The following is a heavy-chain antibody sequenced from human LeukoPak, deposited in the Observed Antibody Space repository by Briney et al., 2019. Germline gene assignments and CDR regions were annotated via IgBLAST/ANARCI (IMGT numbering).Heavy chain of an antibody. V-gene: IGHV1-18*04. CDR3: AYTSGWFGGDY. CDR1: GYTFTGYY. D-gene: IGHD3-10*01. J-gene: IGHJ4*02. Sequence: ASVKVSCKASGYTFTGYYMHWVRQAPGQGLEWMGWISAYNGNTNYAQKLQGRVTMTTDTSTSTAYMELRSLRSDDTAVYYCAYTSGWFGGDYWGQGTLVTVSS. CDR2: ISAYNGNT.